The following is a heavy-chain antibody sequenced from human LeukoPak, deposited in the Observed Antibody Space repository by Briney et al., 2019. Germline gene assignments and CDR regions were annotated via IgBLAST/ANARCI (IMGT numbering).Heavy chain of an antibody. Sequence: GASVKVSCKASGYTFTSYGISWVRQAPGQGLEWMGWISAYNGNTNYAQKLQGRVTMTRDTSTSTAYMELRSLRSDDTAVYYCARLGYYYDSSGYYFDYWGQGTLVTVSS. V-gene: IGHV1-18*01. CDR2: ISAYNGNT. CDR1: GYTFTSYG. D-gene: IGHD3-22*01. CDR3: ARLGYYYDSSGYYFDY. J-gene: IGHJ4*02.